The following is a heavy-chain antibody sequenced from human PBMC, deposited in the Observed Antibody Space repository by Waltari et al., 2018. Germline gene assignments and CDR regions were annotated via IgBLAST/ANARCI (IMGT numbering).Heavy chain of an antibody. V-gene: IGHV4-39*01. CDR2: IYYSGDA. Sequence: QLQLQESGPGLVKPSETLSLTCTVSGGSISSSSYYWGWIRQPPGKGLEWIGSIYYSGDASYTPSLKGRVSISVDTSKNQFSLKLSSVTAADTAVYYCARHRHLYSSSWRENWFDPWGQGTLVTVSS. D-gene: IGHD6-13*01. J-gene: IGHJ5*02. CDR3: ARHRHLYSSSWRENWFDP. CDR1: GGSISSSSYY.